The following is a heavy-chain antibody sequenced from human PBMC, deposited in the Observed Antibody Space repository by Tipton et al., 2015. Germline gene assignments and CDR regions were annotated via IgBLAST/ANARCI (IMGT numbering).Heavy chain of an antibody. Sequence: TLSLTCSVSSDSITKYYWSWLRQPPGKELEWIGYIQYSGSTNYNPSLKSRVTISVDTSKTQFSLKMSSVTASDTAVYYCARARGRHGGLFDSWGQGTLVTVSS. CDR3: ARARGRHGGLFDS. CDR2: IQYSGST. V-gene: IGHV4-59*01. J-gene: IGHJ4*02. D-gene: IGHD4-23*01. CDR1: SDSITKYY.